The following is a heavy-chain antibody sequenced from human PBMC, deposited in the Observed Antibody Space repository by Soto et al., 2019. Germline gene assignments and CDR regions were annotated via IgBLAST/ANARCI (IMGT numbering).Heavy chain of an antibody. CDR2: INHGGST. V-gene: IGHV4-34*01. CDR3: ARTEFGVVVNYYYYGMDV. D-gene: IGHD3-3*01. J-gene: IGHJ6*02. CDR1: GGSFSGYY. Sequence: PSETLSLTCAVYGGSFSGYYWSLLRQPPGKGLEWIGEINHGGSTNYNPSLKRRVTISVDTSKNQFSLKLSSVTAADTAVYYCARTEFGVVVNYYYYGMDVWGQGTTVTVSS.